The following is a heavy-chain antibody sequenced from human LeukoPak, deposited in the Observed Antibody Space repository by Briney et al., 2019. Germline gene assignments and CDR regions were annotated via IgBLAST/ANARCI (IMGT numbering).Heavy chain of an antibody. Sequence: SETLSLTCTVSGGSISSGSYYWSWIRQPAGKGLEWIGRIYTSGSTNYNPSLKSRVTISVDTSKNQFSLKLSSATAADTAVYYCASVGRRDGYETSYYFDYWGQGTLVTVSS. D-gene: IGHD5-24*01. J-gene: IGHJ4*02. CDR1: GGSISSGSYY. CDR3: ASVGRRDGYETSYYFDY. CDR2: IYTSGST. V-gene: IGHV4-61*02.